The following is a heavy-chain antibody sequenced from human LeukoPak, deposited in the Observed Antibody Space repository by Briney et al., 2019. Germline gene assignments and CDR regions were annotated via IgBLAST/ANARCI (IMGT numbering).Heavy chain of an antibody. Sequence: SETLSLICTVSGGSISSYYWSWIRQPPGKGLEWIGYIYTSGSTNYNPSLKSRVTISVDTSKNQFSLKLSSVTAADTAVYYCARKGKWLRFFDYWGQGTLVTVSS. CDR1: GGSISSYY. J-gene: IGHJ4*02. CDR2: IYTSGST. CDR3: ARKGKWLRFFDY. D-gene: IGHD5-12*01. V-gene: IGHV4-4*09.